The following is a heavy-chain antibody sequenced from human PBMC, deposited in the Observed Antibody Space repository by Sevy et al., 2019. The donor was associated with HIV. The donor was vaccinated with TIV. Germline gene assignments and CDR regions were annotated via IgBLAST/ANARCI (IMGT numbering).Heavy chain of an antibody. CDR3: AKAFCSGATCPRYYYYDGMDV. V-gene: IGHV3-23*01. J-gene: IGHJ6*02. CDR1: EFTFSSYA. Sequence: GGSLRLSCSASEFTFSSYAMSWVRQAPGKGLEWVSSISGSGLFTYYADFVVGRFINASDNSKNTRSVQMNSLIAEDTAVYYCAKAFCSGATCPRYYYYDGMDVWGQGTTVTVSS. D-gene: IGHD2-15*01. CDR2: ISGSGLFT.